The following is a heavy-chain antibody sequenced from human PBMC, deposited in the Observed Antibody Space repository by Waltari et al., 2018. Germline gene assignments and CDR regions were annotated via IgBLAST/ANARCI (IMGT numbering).Heavy chain of an antibody. V-gene: IGHV1-2*02. CDR2: INPNSGGT. Sequence: QVQLVQSGAEVKKHGASVKVSCKAPGYTFTGYCMHWVRPAPGQGLEWMGWINPNSGGTNYEQKFQGRVTMTRDTSISTAYMELSRLRSDDTAVYYCARYYDFWSGPIPDVWGQGTTVTVSS. D-gene: IGHD3-3*01. CDR3: ARYYDFWSGPIPDV. CDR1: GYTFTGYC. J-gene: IGHJ6*02.